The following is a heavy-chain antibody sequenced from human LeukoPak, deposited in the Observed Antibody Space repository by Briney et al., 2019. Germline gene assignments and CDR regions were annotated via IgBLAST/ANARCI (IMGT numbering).Heavy chain of an antibody. V-gene: IGHV4-34*01. Sequence: SETLSLTCAVYGGSFSGYYWSWIRQPPGKGLEWIGEINHSGSTNYNPPLKSRVTISVDTSENQFSLKLSSVTAADTAVYYCARGGHRYSSSWYYYYGMDVWGQGTTVTVSS. CDR3: ARGGHRYSSSWYYYYGMDV. D-gene: IGHD6-13*01. CDR2: INHSGST. J-gene: IGHJ6*02. CDR1: GGSFSGYY.